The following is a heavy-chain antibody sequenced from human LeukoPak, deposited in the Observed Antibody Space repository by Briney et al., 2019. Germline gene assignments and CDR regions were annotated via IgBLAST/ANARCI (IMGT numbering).Heavy chain of an antibody. CDR2: IYYSGST. D-gene: IGHD1-26*01. Sequence: KPSETLSLTCTVSGGSIGSSSYYWGWIRQPPGKGLEWIGSIYYSGSTYYNPSLKSRVTISVDTSKNQFSLKLSSVTAADTAVYYCARPYSGSYVGAFDIWGQGTMVTVSS. CDR1: GGSIGSSSYY. CDR3: ARPYSGSYVGAFDI. V-gene: IGHV4-39*01. J-gene: IGHJ3*02.